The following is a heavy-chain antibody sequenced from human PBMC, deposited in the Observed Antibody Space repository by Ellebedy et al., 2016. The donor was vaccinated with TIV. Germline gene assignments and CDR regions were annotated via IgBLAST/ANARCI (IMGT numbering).Heavy chain of an antibody. CDR2: INNGGRTT. V-gene: IGHV3-23*01. Sequence: PGGSLRLSCVASGFTFSGYAMSWVRQAPGKGLEWVSGINNGGRTTSYADSVKGRFTISRDNSRSTLYLQMNSLRAEDTAVYYCARQVVGTTSFDYWGQGTLVTVSS. J-gene: IGHJ4*02. CDR3: ARQVVGTTSFDY. CDR1: GFTFSGYA. D-gene: IGHD1-26*01.